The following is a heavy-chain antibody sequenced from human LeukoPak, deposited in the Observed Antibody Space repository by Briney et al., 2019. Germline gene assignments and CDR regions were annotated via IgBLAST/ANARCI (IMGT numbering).Heavy chain of an antibody. Sequence: SETLSLTCTVSGGSISSSSYYWGWIRQPPGKGLEWIGSIYYSGSTYYNPSLKSRVTISVDTSKNQFSLKLSSVTAADTAVYYCARGVRYFDWLADVGAFDIWGQGTMVTVSS. CDR3: ARGVRYFDWLADVGAFDI. CDR2: IYYSGST. J-gene: IGHJ3*02. V-gene: IGHV4-39*07. CDR1: GGSISSSSYY. D-gene: IGHD3-9*01.